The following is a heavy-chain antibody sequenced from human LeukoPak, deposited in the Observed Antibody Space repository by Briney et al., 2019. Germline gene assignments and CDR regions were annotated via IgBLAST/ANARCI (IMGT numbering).Heavy chain of an antibody. D-gene: IGHD5-12*01. J-gene: IGHJ4*02. CDR3: ARDHSGYQDY. Sequence: PSRTLSLTCAISGDSVSDNSAAWNWITQSPSRGLQWLGRTYYRYKWYNDYAVSVKSRITINPDTSKTQFSLLLKSVTPEDTAVYYCARDHSGYQDYWGQGTLVTVSS. CDR2: TYYRYKWYN. V-gene: IGHV6-1*01. CDR1: GDSVSDNSAA.